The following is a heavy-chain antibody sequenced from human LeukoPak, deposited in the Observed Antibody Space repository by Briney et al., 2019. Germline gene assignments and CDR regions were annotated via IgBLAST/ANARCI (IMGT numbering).Heavy chain of an antibody. CDR3: ATLADSSSPEAGSFDY. CDR1: GFTFSTYG. D-gene: IGHD6-13*01. V-gene: IGHV3-30*02. CDR2: IRYDGSNK. J-gene: IGHJ4*02. Sequence: GGSLRLSCAASGFTFSTYGMHWVRQAPGKGLEWVAFIRYDGSNKYYANSLRGRFTISRDNSKNTLFLQMNSLRPEDTAVYYCATLADSSSPEAGSFDYWGQGTLVTVSS.